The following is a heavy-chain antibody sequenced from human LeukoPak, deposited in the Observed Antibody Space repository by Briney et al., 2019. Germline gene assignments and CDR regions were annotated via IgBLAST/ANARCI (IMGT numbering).Heavy chain of an antibody. CDR1: GYTFTSYG. D-gene: IGHD5-24*01. CDR2: ISAYNGNT. Sequence: ASVKVSCKASGYTFTSYGISWVRQAPGQGLERMGWISAYNGNTNYAQKVQGRVTMTTDTSTSTAYMELRSLRSDDTAVYYCARDLRAGLEMATIPPGYWGQGTLVTVSS. J-gene: IGHJ4*02. CDR3: ARDLRAGLEMATIPPGY. V-gene: IGHV1-18*01.